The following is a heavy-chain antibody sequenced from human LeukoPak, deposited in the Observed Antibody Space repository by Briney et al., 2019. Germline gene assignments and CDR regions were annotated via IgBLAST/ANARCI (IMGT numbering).Heavy chain of an antibody. CDR2: IYHSGST. Sequence: NPSETLSLTCTVSGYSISSGYYWGWIRQPPGKGLEWIGSIYHSGSTYYNPSLKSRVTISVDTSKNQFSLKLSSVTAADTAVYYCATNPPASTGYYGGWFDPWGQGTLVTVSS. CDR1: GYSISSGYY. V-gene: IGHV4-38-2*02. CDR3: ATNPPASTGYYGGWFDP. J-gene: IGHJ5*02. D-gene: IGHD3-9*01.